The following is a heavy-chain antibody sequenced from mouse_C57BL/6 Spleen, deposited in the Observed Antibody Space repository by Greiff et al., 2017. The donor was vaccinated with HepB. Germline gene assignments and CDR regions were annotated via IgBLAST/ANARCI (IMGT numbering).Heavy chain of an antibody. CDR1: GFTFSDYG. CDR2: ISSGSSTI. D-gene: IGHD2-10*01. CDR3: ARFLLGHAMDY. J-gene: IGHJ4*01. V-gene: IGHV5-17*01. Sequence: EVQLQQSGGGLVKPGGSLKLSCAASGFTFSDYGMHWVRQAPEKGLEWVAYISSGSSTIYYADTVKGRFTISRDNAKNTLFLQMTSLRSEDTAMYYCARFLLGHAMDYWGQGTSVTVSS.